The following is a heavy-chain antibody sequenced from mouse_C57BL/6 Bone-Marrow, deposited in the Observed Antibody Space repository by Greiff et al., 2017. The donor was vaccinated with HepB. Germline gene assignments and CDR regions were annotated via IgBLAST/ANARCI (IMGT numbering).Heavy chain of an antibody. CDR3: ARSEPHYYGSSNWYFDV. CDR2: INPGSGGT. CDR1: GYAFTNYL. Sequence: VKLMESGAELVRPGTSVKVSCKASGYAFTNYLIEWVKQRPGQGLEWIGVINPGSGGTNYNEKFKGKATLTADKSSSTAYMQRSSLTSEDSAVYFCARSEPHYYGSSNWYFDVWGTGTTVTVSS. D-gene: IGHD1-1*01. V-gene: IGHV1-54*01. J-gene: IGHJ1*03.